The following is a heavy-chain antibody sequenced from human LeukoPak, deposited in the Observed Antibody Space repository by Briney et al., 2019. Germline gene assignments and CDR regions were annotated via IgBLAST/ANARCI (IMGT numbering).Heavy chain of an antibody. V-gene: IGHV3-33*06. CDR3: ANDGPAPAGSTWNYYYYYYMDV. J-gene: IGHJ6*03. D-gene: IGHD6-13*01. Sequence: TGGSLRLSCAAPGFAFSSYGMHWVRQAPGQGLEWVAVIWYDGSNKYYADSVKGRFTISRDNSKNTLYLQMNSLRAEDTAVYYCANDGPAPAGSTWNYYYYYYMDVWGKGTTVTVSS. CDR2: IWYDGSNK. CDR1: GFAFSSYG.